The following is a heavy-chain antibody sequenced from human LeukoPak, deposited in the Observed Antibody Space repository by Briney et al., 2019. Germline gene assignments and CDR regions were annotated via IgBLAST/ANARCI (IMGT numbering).Heavy chain of an antibody. CDR1: GGSFSGYY. Sequence: PSETLSLTCAVYGGSFSGYYWSWIRQPPGKGLEWIGEINHSGSTNYNPSLKSRVTISVDTSKNQFSLKLSSVTAADTAVYYCARRGRTGYGYNWGNWFDPWGQGTLVTVSS. D-gene: IGHD5-24*01. V-gene: IGHV4-34*01. J-gene: IGHJ5*02. CDR3: ARRGRTGYGYNWGNWFDP. CDR2: INHSGST.